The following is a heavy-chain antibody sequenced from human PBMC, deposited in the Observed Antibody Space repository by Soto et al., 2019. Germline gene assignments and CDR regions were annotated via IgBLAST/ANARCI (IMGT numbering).Heavy chain of an antibody. CDR1: GFTFSSYA. Sequence: EVQLLESGGALVQPGGSLRLSCAASGFTFSSYAMSWVRQGPGKGLEWVSTISGSGDNTYYADSVKGRFTISRDNSKNTLYLQMNSLRDEDTAEYYCAKARITGTWGFDPWGQGTLVTVSS. V-gene: IGHV3-23*01. CDR2: ISGSGDNT. D-gene: IGHD1-7*01. CDR3: AKARITGTWGFDP. J-gene: IGHJ5*02.